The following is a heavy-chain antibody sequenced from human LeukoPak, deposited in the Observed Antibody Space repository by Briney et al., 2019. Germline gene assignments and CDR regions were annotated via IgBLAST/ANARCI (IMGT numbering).Heavy chain of an antibody. V-gene: IGHV3-7*01. CDR2: IKQDGSEK. CDR1: GFTFSSYW. J-gene: IGHJ6*04. D-gene: IGHD3-10*02. CDR3: AELGITMIGGV. Sequence: GGSLRLSCAASGFTFSSYWMSWVRQAPGKGLEWVANIKQDGSEKYYVDSVKGRFSISRDNAKNSLYLQMNSLRAEDTAVYYCAELGITMIGGVWGKGTTVTISS.